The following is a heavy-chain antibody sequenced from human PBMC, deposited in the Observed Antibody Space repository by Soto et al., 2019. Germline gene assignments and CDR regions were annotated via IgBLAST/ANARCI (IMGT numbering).Heavy chain of an antibody. CDR3: AGERESRSYCGGDCYLFDY. CDR2: IIPNLGTA. D-gene: IGHD2-21*02. CDR1: GGTCSSYA. V-gene: IGHV1-69*12. Sequence: QVQLVQSGAEVKKPGSSVKVSCKASGGTCSSYAISWVRQAPGQGLEWMGGIIPNLGTANYAQKFQGRVTITADESTSTAYMELSSLRSEDTAVYYCAGERESRSYCGGDCYLFDYWGQGTLVTVSS. J-gene: IGHJ4*02.